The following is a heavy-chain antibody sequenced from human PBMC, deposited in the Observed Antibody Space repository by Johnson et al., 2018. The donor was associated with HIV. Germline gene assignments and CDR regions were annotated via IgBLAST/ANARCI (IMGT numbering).Heavy chain of an antibody. Sequence: VQLVESGGGLVQPGGSQRLSCSVSGFTFNTYWMHWVRQAPGKGLVWVARINSDGGSTSYADSVKGRSTISRDNSKNTLYLQMNSLRAEDTAVYFCVRDRGTVVIWSDAFDMWGQGTLVTVSS. CDR3: VRDRGTVVIWSDAFDM. V-gene: IGHV3-74*01. D-gene: IGHD3-22*01. J-gene: IGHJ3*02. CDR1: GFTFNTYW. CDR2: INSDGGST.